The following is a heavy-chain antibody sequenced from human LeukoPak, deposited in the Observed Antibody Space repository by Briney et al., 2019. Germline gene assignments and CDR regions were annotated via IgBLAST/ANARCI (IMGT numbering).Heavy chain of an antibody. CDR3: ASLPNYDFWSGSFDY. CDR1: GYTFTGYY. V-gene: IGHV1-2*02. D-gene: IGHD3-3*01. Sequence: GASVKVSCKASGYTFTGYYMHWVRQAPGQGLEWMGWINPNSGGTNYAQKFQGRVTMTRDTSISTAYMELSRLRSDDMAVYYCASLPNYDFWSGSFDYWGQGTLVTVSS. J-gene: IGHJ4*02. CDR2: INPNSGGT.